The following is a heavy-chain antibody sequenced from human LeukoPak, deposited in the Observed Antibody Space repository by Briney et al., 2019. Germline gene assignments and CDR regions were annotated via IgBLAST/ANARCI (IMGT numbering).Heavy chain of an antibody. CDR2: ISGSGGST. V-gene: IGHV3-23*01. Sequence: GGSLRLSCAASGFSFSSYAVSWVRQAPGKGLEWVSAISGSGGSTQYADSVKGRFTMSRDNSENTLYLQMSSLRAEDTAVYYCAKDYGSSSVWIFDYWGQGILVTVSP. J-gene: IGHJ4*02. D-gene: IGHD6-19*01. CDR3: AKDYGSSSVWIFDY. CDR1: GFSFSSYA.